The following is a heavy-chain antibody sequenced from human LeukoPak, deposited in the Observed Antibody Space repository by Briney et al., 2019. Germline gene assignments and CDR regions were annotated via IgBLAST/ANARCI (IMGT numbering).Heavy chain of an antibody. D-gene: IGHD2-2*01. CDR3: ARGSAAAIMSWFDP. CDR2: IYAHGST. Sequence: SETLSFTCTVSGGSISSGSYHWSWIRQPAGKGPEWIGRIYAHGSTNYNPSLKSRVTISVDTSKNQFSLNLSSVTAADTAVYYCARGSAAAIMSWFDPWGQGSRVTVSS. V-gene: IGHV4-61*02. J-gene: IGHJ5*02. CDR1: GGSISSGSYH.